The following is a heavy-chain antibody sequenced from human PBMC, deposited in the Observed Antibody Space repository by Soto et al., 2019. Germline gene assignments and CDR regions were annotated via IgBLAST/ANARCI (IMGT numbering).Heavy chain of an antibody. CDR3: TKIPAYQLLSNYYYYYMDV. CDR2: ISGSGNTT. J-gene: IGHJ6*03. V-gene: IGHV3-23*01. CDR1: GFTFNNYA. Sequence: GGSLRLSCSASGFTFNNYAMGWVRQAPGKGLEWVSAISGSGNTTYYADSVKGRFTISRDNSKNTLYLQMNSLRAEDTAVFYCTKIPAYQLLSNYYYYYMDVWGKGTTVTVSS. D-gene: IGHD2-2*01.